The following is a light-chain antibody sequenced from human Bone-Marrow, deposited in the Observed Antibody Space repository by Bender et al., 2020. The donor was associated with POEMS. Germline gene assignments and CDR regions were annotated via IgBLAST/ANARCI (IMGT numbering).Light chain of an antibody. CDR2: EGS. J-gene: IGLJ3*02. V-gene: IGLV2-14*02. CDR1: SSDIGSHNL. Sequence: QSDLTQPASVSASPGRSITISCTGTSSDIGSHNLVSWYQQHPGKAPKLMIYEGSKRPSGVPDRFSGSKSGTSASLAITGLQSDDEAIYFCVAWDASLNGWVFGGGTKLTVL. CDR3: VAWDASLNGWV.